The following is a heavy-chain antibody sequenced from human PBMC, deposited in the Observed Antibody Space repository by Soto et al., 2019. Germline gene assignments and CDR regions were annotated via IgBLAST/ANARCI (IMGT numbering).Heavy chain of an antibody. D-gene: IGHD6-13*01. CDR2: ISYDGSNK. J-gene: IGHJ6*02. Sequence: PGGSLRLSCAASGFTFISYAMHWVLQAPCKGLEWVAVISYDGSNKYYADSVKGRFTISRDNSKNTLYLQMNSLRAEDTAVYYCARDSGSWYPNIYYYYGMDVWGQGTTVTVSS. CDR1: GFTFISYA. V-gene: IGHV3-30-3*01. CDR3: ARDSGSWYPNIYYYYGMDV.